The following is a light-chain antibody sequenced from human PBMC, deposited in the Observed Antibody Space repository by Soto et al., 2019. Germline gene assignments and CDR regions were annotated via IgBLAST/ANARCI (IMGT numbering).Light chain of an antibody. CDR1: QNIINY. J-gene: IGKJ5*01. V-gene: IGKV1-39*01. CDR3: QQSYNAPIT. Sequence: DIQMTQSPSSLSASVGDRVTITCRASQNIINYLNWYHQKPGKAPQLLIYVASRLESGVPSRFSGSGSGTDFTLTISSLQPEDFATYYCQQSYNAPITFGQGTRL. CDR2: VAS.